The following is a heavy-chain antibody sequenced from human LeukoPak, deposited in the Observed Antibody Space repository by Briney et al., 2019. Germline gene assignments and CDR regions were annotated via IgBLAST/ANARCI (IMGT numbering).Heavy chain of an antibody. J-gene: IGHJ4*02. Sequence: ASVKVSCKASGYTFTSYYMHWVRQAPGQGLEWMGIINPSGGSTSYAQKFQGRVTMTRDTSTSTVYMELSSLRSEDTAVYYCARDGELELPSGYFDYWGQGTLVTVSS. V-gene: IGHV1-46*01. D-gene: IGHD1-7*01. CDR2: INPSGGST. CDR3: ARDGELELPSGYFDY. CDR1: GYTFTSYY.